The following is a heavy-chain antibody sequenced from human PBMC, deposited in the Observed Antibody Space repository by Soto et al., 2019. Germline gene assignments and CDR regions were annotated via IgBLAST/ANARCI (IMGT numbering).Heavy chain of an antibody. CDR2: ISGSGGST. V-gene: IGHV3-23*01. CDR1: TFSSYA. CDR3: AKDPRPIMMVVAGPDY. J-gene: IGHJ4*02. Sequence: TFSSYAMSWVRQAPGKGLEWVSAISGSGGSTYYADSVKGRFTISRDNSKNTLYLQMNSLRAEDTAVYYCAKDPRPIMMVVAGPDYWGQGTLVTVSS. D-gene: IGHD3-22*01.